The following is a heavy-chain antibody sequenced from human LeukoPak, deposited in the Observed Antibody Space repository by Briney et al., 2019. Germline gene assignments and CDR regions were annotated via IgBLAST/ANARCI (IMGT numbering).Heavy chain of an antibody. CDR3: AREMPQIGYCSGGSCYDYLDY. V-gene: IGHV1-18*01. CDR1: GYTFTSYG. CDR2: ISAYNGNT. Sequence: ASVKVSCKASGYTFTSYGISWVRQAPGQGLEWMGWISAYNGNTNYAQKLQGRVTMTTDTSTSTAYMELRSLRSDDTAVYYCAREMPQIGYCSGGSCYDYLDYWGQGTLVTVSS. D-gene: IGHD2-15*01. J-gene: IGHJ4*02.